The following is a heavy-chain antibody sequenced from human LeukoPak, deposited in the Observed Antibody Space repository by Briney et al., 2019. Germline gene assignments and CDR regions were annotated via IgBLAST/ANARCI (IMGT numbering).Heavy chain of an antibody. D-gene: IGHD3-22*01. CDR3: ARARTSGYYFYWYFDL. V-gene: IGHV3-11*04. CDR2: ISSSGSTI. CDR1: GFTFSDYY. J-gene: IGHJ2*01. Sequence: GGSLRLSCAASGFTFSDYYMSWIRQAPGKGLEWVSYISSSGSTIYYADSVKGRFTISRDNAKNSLYLQMNSLRAEDTAVYYCARARTSGYYFYWYFDLWGQGTLVTVSS.